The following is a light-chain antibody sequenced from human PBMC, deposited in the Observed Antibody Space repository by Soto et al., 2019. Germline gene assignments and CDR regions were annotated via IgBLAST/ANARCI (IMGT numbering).Light chain of an antibody. CDR2: EVS. CDR3: FSYTSSGTYV. V-gene: IGLV2-14*01. J-gene: IGLJ1*01. CDR1: SSDVGGYNY. Sequence: QSVLTQPASVSGSPGQSITISCTGTSSDVGGYNYVSWYQQHPGKAPKLMIYEVSNRPSGVSNRFSGSKSGNTASLTISGLQAKDETDYYCFSYTSSGTYVFGTGTKVTVL.